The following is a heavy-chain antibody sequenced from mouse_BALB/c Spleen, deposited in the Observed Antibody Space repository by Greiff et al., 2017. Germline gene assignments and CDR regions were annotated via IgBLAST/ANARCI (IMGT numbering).Heavy chain of an antibody. CDR2: IDPFNGGT. Sequence: EVQLQQSRPELMKPGASVKISCKASGYSFTSYYMHWVKQSHGKSLEWIGYIDPFNGGTSYNQKFKGKATLTVDKSSSTAYMHLSSLTSEDSAVYYCARGGYPYYYAMDYWGQGTSVTVSS. J-gene: IGHJ4*01. D-gene: IGHD2-2*01. CDR3: ARGGYPYYYAMDY. V-gene: IGHV1-28*01. CDR1: GYSFTSYY.